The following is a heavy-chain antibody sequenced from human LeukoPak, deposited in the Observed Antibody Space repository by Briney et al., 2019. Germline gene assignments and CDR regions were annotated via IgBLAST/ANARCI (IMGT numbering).Heavy chain of an antibody. CDR2: ITASGGNT. CDR3: AKGPIAGTRWFDP. Sequence: GGSLRLSCAASGFTFSSYAMGWVRQAPGKGLEWVSAITASGGNTYYADPSKGRFTISRDNSKNTLYLQMNSLRAEDTAVYYCAKGPIAGTRWFDPWGQGTLVTVSS. V-gene: IGHV3-23*01. CDR1: GFTFSSYA. D-gene: IGHD6-13*01. J-gene: IGHJ5*02.